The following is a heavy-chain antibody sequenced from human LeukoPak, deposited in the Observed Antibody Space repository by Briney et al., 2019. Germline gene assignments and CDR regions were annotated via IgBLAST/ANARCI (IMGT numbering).Heavy chain of an antibody. CDR1: GGSIYSSNYF. CDR3: ARGSGRDGYT. Sequence: SETLSLTCTVSGGSIYSSNYFWGWIRQPPGKGLEWIGSIYYSGSTYYNPSLKSRVTISVDTSKNQFSLKLSSVTAADTAVYYCARGSGRDGYTWGQGTLVTVSS. V-gene: IGHV4-39*07. CDR2: IYYSGST. D-gene: IGHD5-24*01. J-gene: IGHJ5*02.